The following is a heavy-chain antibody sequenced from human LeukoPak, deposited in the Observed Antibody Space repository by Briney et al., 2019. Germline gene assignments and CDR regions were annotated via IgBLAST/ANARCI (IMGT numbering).Heavy chain of an antibody. CDR3: AKDLIPNYGGNSGFDY. CDR2: ISGSGGST. Sequence: GGSLRLSCAASGFTFSSYAMSWVRQAPGKGLEWVSAISGSGGSTYYADSVKGRFTISRDNSKNTLYLQMNSLRAEDTAVYYCAKDLIPNYGGNSGFDYWGQGTLVTVSS. J-gene: IGHJ4*02. CDR1: GFTFSSYA. V-gene: IGHV3-23*01. D-gene: IGHD4-23*01.